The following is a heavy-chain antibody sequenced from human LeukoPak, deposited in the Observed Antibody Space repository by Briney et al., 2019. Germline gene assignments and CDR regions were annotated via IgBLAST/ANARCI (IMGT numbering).Heavy chain of an antibody. V-gene: IGHV3-74*01. J-gene: IGHJ4*02. CDR1: GFSFSGHW. CDR2: ISPTGSTT. CDR3: ARGPNSNWSGLDF. D-gene: IGHD6-6*01. Sequence: GGSLRLSCTASGFSFSGHWMHWARQLPGRGLVWVSRISPTGSTTSYADSVKGRFTVSRDNAKNTLYLQVNNLRAEDTAIYYCARGPNSNWSGLDFWGQGTLLTVSS.